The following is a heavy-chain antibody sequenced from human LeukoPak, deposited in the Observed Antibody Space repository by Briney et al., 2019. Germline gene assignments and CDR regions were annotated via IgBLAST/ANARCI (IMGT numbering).Heavy chain of an antibody. V-gene: IGHV4-59*08. CDR3: ARLPGDGYNEDY. CDR2: IYYSGST. D-gene: IGHD5-24*01. Sequence: PSETLSLTCTVSGGSISSYYWSWIRQPPGKGLEWIGYIYYSGSTNYNPSLKSRVTISVDTSKNQFSLKLRSLTAADTAVYYCARLPGDGYNEDYCGQGTLVTVSS. J-gene: IGHJ4*02. CDR1: GGSISSYY.